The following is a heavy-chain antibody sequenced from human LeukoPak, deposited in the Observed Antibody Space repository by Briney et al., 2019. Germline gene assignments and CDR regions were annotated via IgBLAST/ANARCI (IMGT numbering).Heavy chain of an antibody. CDR1: GGSFSGYY. D-gene: IGHD3-22*01. V-gene: IGHV4-34*01. Sequence: SQTLSLTCAVYGGSFSGYYWGWIRQPPGKGLEWIGEINHSGSTNYNPSLKSRVTISVDTSKNQFSLKLSSVTAADTAVYYCARRYYYDSSGSQSSPIDYWGQGTLVTVSS. CDR3: ARRYYYDSSGSQSSPIDY. CDR2: INHSGST. J-gene: IGHJ4*02.